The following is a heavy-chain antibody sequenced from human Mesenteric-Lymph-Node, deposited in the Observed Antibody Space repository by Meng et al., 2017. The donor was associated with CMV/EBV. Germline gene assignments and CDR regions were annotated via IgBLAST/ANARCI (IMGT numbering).Heavy chain of an antibody. CDR1: GGSFSGYY. CDR2: INHSGST. Sequence: LSLTCAVYGGSFSGYYWSWIRQPPGKGLEWIGEINHSGSTNYNPSLKSRVTISVDTSKNQFSLKLSSVTAADTAVYYCASLLNWFDPWGQGTLVTVSS. CDR3: ASLLNWFDP. V-gene: IGHV4-34*01. J-gene: IGHJ5*02.